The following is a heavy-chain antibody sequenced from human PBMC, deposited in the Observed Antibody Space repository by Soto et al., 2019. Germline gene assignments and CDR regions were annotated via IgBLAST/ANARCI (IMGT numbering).Heavy chain of an antibody. V-gene: IGHV2-5*01. D-gene: IGHD3-22*01. CDR3: AHRDTTGYYPKPFAY. CDR1: GFSLSTSGVG. J-gene: IGHJ4*02. CDR2: IYGHDDK. Sequence: QITLKESGPTLVKPTETLTLTCSFSGFSLSTSGVGVGWIRQPPGKALEWLTLIYGHDDKRYSPSLKSRLTITKDTPKNQVVLTMTNMDPVDTATYYCAHRDTTGYYPKPFAYWSQGTLVTVSS.